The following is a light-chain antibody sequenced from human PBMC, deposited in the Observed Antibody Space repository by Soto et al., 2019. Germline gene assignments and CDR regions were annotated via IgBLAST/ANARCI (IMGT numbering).Light chain of an antibody. V-gene: IGKV1-5*01. CDR3: QQYNSYSQT. CDR2: DAS. CDR1: QSISTW. Sequence: DIQMTQSPSTLSASVGDRVTITCRASQSISTWLAWYRQKPGKAPNLLIYDASSLESGVPSRFSGSGSGTEFTLTISSLQPDDFATYYCQQYNSYSQTFGQGTKVEIK. J-gene: IGKJ1*01.